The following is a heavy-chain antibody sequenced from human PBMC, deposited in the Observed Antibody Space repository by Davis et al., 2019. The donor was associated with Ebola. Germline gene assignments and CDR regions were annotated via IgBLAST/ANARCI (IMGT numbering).Heavy chain of an antibody. D-gene: IGHD3-9*01. J-gene: IGHJ4*02. CDR2: ITSSSDYI. CDR3: AREEDDILTGDFDY. V-gene: IGHV3-21*01. CDR1: GLPFSTYI. Sequence: PGGSLRLSCAASGLPFSTYIMNWVRQAPGKGLEWVSSITSSSDYIYYADSVKGRFTISRDNAKSSLYLQTSSLRAEDTAVYYCAREEDDILTGDFDYWGQGTLVTVSS.